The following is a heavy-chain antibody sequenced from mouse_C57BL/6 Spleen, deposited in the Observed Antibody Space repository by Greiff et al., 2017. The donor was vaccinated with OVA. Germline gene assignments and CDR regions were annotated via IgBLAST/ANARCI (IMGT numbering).Heavy chain of an antibody. CDR3: TRGDIYGYYFDY. V-gene: IGHV1-15*01. D-gene: IGHD2-2*01. J-gene: IGHJ2*01. CDR1: GYTFTDYE. Sequence: QVQLKESGAELVRPGASVTLSCKASGYTFTDYEMHWVKQTPVHGLEWIGAIDPETGGTAYNQKFKGKAILTADKSSSTAYMELRSLTSEDSAVYYCTRGDIYGYYFDYWGQGTTLTVSS. CDR2: IDPETGGT.